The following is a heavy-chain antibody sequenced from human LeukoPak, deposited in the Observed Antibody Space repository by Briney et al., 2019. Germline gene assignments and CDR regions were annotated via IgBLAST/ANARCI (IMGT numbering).Heavy chain of an antibody. CDR3: TRDSGTYNWFDP. CDR2: IDKKDKGYATAS. D-gene: IGHD1-26*01. V-gene: IGHV3-73*01. CDR1: GFTFSGSA. Sequence: GGSLTLSCAASGFTFSGSAIHWVRQSSGKGLEWVGEIDKKDKGYATASAYAASVKGRFTISRDDSINTAYLQMKSLKTEDTALYYCTRDSGTYNWFDPWGQGTLVTVSS. J-gene: IGHJ5*02.